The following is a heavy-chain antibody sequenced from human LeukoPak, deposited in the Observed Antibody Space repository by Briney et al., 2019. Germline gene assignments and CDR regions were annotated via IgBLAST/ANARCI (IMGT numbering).Heavy chain of an antibody. CDR1: GFTFSNYA. D-gene: IGHD4-23*01. J-gene: IGHJ4*02. V-gene: IGHV3-23*01. CDR2: ISVSGDST. CDR3: AKDVNRGNPQGVFDY. Sequence: GGSLRLSCAASGFTFSNYAMIWVRQAPGKGLEWVSAISVSGDSTYYADSVKGQFTISRDNSKNNLYLQMNSLRAEDTAVYYCAKDVNRGNPQGVFDYWGQGTLVTVSS.